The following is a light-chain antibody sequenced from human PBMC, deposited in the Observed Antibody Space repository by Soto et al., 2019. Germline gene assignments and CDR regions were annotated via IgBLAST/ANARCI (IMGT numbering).Light chain of an antibody. J-gene: IGLJ3*02. V-gene: IGLV2-14*01. Sequence: QSALTQPASVSGSPGQSITISCTGTNSDIGIYNYVSWYQQHPGKAPKLVICEVSNRPSGVSSRFSGYKSGNTASLTISGLRAEDEADYYCTSFTTTNIWVFGGGTKLTVL. CDR2: EVS. CDR3: TSFTTTNIWV. CDR1: NSDIGIYNY.